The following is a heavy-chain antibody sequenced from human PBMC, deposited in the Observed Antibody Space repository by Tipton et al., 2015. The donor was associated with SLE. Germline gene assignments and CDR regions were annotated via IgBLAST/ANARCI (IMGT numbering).Heavy chain of an antibody. CDR2: IYSDTST. Sequence: SLRLSCAASGFTVSSKHMSWVRQAPGKGLEWVSIIYSDTSTYYGDSVKGRFTISRDNSKNTLYLQMNSLRAEDTAVYYCAKDPWSYYDILTALDYWGQGTLVTVSS. CDR3: AKDPWSYYDILTALDY. J-gene: IGHJ4*02. V-gene: IGHV3-53*01. CDR1: GFTVSSKH. D-gene: IGHD3-9*01.